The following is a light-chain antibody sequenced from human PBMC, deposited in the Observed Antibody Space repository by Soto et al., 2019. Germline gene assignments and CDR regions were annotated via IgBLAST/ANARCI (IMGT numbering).Light chain of an antibody. CDR2: DAS. CDR3: QQYITYSPYT. Sequence: DIQMTQSPSTLSASVGDRVTITCRASQSVSVWLVWYQQKPGKAPKLLISDASTLQRGVPSRFSSSGSGTDFTLIISNLQSDDFATYYCQQYITYSPYTFGQGTKVDIK. J-gene: IGKJ2*01. V-gene: IGKV1-5*01. CDR1: QSVSVW.